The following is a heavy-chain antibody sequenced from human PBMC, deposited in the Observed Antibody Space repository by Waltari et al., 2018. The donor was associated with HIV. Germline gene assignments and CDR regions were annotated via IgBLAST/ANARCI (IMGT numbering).Heavy chain of an antibody. D-gene: IGHD6-19*01. V-gene: IGHV3-7*01. CDR3: ASAVAAADWYFDL. Sequence: EVQLVESGGGLVQPGGSLRLSCAASGFTFSSYWMSWVRQAPGKGLGWVANIKQDGSEKYYVDSVKGRFTISRDNAKNSLYLQMNSLRAEDTAVYYCASAVAAADWYFDLWGRGTLVTVSS. J-gene: IGHJ2*01. CDR2: IKQDGSEK. CDR1: GFTFSSYW.